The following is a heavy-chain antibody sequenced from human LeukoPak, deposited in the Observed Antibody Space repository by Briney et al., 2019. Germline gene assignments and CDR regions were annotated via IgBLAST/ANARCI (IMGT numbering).Heavy chain of an antibody. V-gene: IGHV3-74*01. CDR1: GLTLNGYW. J-gene: IGHJ3*02. Sequence: PGGTLRLSCAASGLTLNGYWMHRVRQAPGTGLVWVSRVNGDGTNTTYADPVKGRFTISRDNAKKTVDLQKNTLRVEDTAVYYCARDFGAVRTTNAFDIWGQGTMVTVSS. CDR2: VNGDGTNT. CDR3: ARDFGAVRTTNAFDI. D-gene: IGHD1-14*01.